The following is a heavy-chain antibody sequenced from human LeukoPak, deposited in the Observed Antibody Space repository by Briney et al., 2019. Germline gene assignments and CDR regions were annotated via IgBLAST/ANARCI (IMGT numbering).Heavy chain of an antibody. Sequence: PSETLSLTCTVSGGSISSSSYYWGWIRQPPGKGLEWIGSIYYSGSTYYNPSLKSRVTISVDTSKNQFSPKLSSVTAADTAMYYCARDGWFGDYNWFDPWGQGTLVTVSS. CDR3: ARDGWFGDYNWFDP. D-gene: IGHD3-10*01. CDR2: IYYSGST. J-gene: IGHJ5*02. CDR1: GGSISSSSYY. V-gene: IGHV4-39*02.